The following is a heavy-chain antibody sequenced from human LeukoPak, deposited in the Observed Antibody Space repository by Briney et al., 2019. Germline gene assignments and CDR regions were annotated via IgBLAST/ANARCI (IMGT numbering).Heavy chain of an antibody. V-gene: IGHV1-8*01. CDR3: ARGLIVDNGSFDP. CDR2: MNPNSGNT. Sequence: ASVKVSCKASGYTFTSYDINWVRQATGQGLEWMGWMNPNSGNTGYAQKFQGRVTMTSNTSISTAYMELSSLSSEDTAVYYCARGLIVDNGSFDPWGQGTLVTVSS. CDR1: GYTFTSYD. D-gene: IGHD2-15*01. J-gene: IGHJ5*02.